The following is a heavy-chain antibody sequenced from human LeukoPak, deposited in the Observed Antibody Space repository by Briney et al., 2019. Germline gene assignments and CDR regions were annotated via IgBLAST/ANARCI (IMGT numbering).Heavy chain of an antibody. CDR3: ARDAQLRYFDWYFDY. Sequence: GGSLRLSCAASGFTFDDYGTSWVRQAPGKGLEWVSGINWNGGSTGYADSVKGRFTISRDNAKNSLYLQMNSLRAEDTALYYCARDAQLRYFDWYFDYWGQGTLVTVSS. CDR2: INWNGGST. D-gene: IGHD3-9*01. V-gene: IGHV3-20*04. J-gene: IGHJ4*02. CDR1: GFTFDDYG.